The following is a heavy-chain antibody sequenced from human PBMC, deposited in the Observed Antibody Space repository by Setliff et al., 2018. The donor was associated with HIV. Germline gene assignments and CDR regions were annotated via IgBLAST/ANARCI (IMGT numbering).Heavy chain of an antibody. CDR3: AKDWNYGIDY. J-gene: IGHJ4*02. CDR1: GFTFSNFA. CDR2: ISYDGSRV. Sequence: GGSLRLSCVASGFTFSNFAMHWVRQAPGKGLEWVSVISYDGSRVAYADSVKGRFTISRDDSKNTLFLQLNSLSSDDTAVYYCAKDWNYGIDYWGQGTLVTVSS. V-gene: IGHV3-30*01. D-gene: IGHD1-7*01.